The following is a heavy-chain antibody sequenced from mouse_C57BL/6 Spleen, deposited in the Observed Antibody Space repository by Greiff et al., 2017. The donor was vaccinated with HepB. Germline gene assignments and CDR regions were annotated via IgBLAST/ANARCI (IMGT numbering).Heavy chain of an antibody. CDR3: AREEALYWYFDV. CDR1: GYTFTSYW. Sequence: QVQLQQPGAELVRPGSSVKLSCKASGYTFTSYWMHWVKQRPIQGLEWIGNIDPSDSETHYNQKFKDKATLTVDKSSSTAYMQLSSLTSEDSAVYYCAREEALYWYFDVWGTGTTVTVSS. CDR2: IDPSDSET. V-gene: IGHV1-52*01. J-gene: IGHJ1*03. D-gene: IGHD3-2*02.